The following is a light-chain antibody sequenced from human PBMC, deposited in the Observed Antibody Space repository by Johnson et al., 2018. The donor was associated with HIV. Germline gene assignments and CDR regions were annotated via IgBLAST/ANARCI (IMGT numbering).Light chain of an antibody. CDR1: SSNIGNNY. V-gene: IGLV1-51*01. Sequence: QSMLTQPPSMSAAPGQKVTISCSGGSSNIGNNYVSWYQQLPGTAPKLLIYDNNKRPSGIPDRFSGSKSGTSATLGITGLQTGDEADYYCGTWDSSLSSYVFGTGTEVTVL. J-gene: IGLJ1*01. CDR2: DNN. CDR3: GTWDSSLSSYV.